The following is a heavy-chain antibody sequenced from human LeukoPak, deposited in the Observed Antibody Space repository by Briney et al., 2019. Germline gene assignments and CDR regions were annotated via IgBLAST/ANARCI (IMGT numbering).Heavy chain of an antibody. CDR2: ISYDGSNK. CDR1: GFTFSNYG. CDR3: AKDLAYCGGDCHTFDY. D-gene: IGHD2-21*02. Sequence: GGSLRLSCAASGFTFSNYGMHWVRQTPGKGLEWVAAISYDGSNKYYADSVKGRFTISRDNPKNTLYLQMNSLRGEDTAVYYCAKDLAYCGGDCHTFDYWAREPWSPSPQ. V-gene: IGHV3-30*18. J-gene: IGHJ4*02.